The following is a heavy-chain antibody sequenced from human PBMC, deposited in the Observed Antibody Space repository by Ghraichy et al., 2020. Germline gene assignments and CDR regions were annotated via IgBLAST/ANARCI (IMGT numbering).Heavy chain of an antibody. Sequence: GGSLRLSCSASGFTFSSYAMNWVRQAPGKGLEYVSAISTSGDSANYADSVKGRFSISRDNSKNTLYLQMSSLRPEDTAVYYCVTANHQRGDYWGQGSLVTVSS. V-gene: IGHV3-64D*06. D-gene: IGHD3-16*01. J-gene: IGHJ4*02. CDR3: VTANHQRGDY. CDR2: ISTSGDSA. CDR1: GFTFSSYA.